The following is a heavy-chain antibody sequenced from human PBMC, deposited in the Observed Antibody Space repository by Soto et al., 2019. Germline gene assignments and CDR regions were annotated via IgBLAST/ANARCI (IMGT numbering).Heavy chain of an antibody. V-gene: IGHV4-4*02. Sequence: SETLSLTCVVSGGSITSYNWWSWVRQPPGKGLEWIGEIFHSGSTNYNPSLKSRVSISMDESKDQLSLIMTSVTAADTAVYFCAREASSHFGYWGQGALVTVSS. CDR3: AREASSHFGY. J-gene: IGHJ4*02. CDR2: IFHSGST. CDR1: GGSITSYNW.